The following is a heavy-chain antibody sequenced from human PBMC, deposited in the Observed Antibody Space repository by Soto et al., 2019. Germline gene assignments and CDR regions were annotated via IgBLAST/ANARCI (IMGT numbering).Heavy chain of an antibody. CDR2: IYYSGST. CDR1: GGSISSYF. Sequence: SETLSLTCTFSGGSISSYFWAWSRQPPGKRLEWVGNIYYSGSTNYNPSLKSRVTISVDTSKSQFSLKLNSVTAADTAVYYCAMVDTAMTEFNWYDSWGQGTLVTVSS. V-gene: IGHV4-59*01. D-gene: IGHD5-18*01. J-gene: IGHJ5*01. CDR3: AMVDTAMTEFNWYDS.